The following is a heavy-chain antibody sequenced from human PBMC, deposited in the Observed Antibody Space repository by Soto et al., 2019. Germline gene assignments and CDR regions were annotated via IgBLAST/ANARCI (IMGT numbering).Heavy chain of an antibody. CDR1: GGSISSSSYY. J-gene: IGHJ4*02. CDR3: ARQAAAGVFDY. Sequence: SETLSLTCTVSGGSISSSSYYWGWIRQPPGKGLEWIGSIYYSGSTYYNPSLKSRVTISVDTSKNQFSLKLSSVTAADTAVYYCARQAAAGVFDYWGQGTLVTVSS. V-gene: IGHV4-39*01. CDR2: IYYSGST. D-gene: IGHD6-13*01.